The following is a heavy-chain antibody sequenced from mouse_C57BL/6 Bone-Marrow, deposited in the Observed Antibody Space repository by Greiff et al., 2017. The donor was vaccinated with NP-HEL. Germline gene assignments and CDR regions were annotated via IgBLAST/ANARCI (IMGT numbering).Heavy chain of an antibody. CDR2: IYPGDGDT. CDR3: ARGPLYGSSYGAWFAY. Sequence: VQLQESGPELVKPGASVKISCKASGYAFSSSWMNWVKQRPGKGLEWIGRIYPGDGDTNYNGKFKGKATLTADKSSSTAYMQLSSLTSEDSAVYLCARGPLYGSSYGAWFAYWGQGTLVTVSA. CDR1: GYAFSSSW. D-gene: IGHD1-1*01. V-gene: IGHV1-82*01. J-gene: IGHJ3*01.